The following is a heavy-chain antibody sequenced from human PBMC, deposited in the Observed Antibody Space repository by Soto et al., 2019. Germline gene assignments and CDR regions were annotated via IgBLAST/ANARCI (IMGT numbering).Heavy chain of an antibody. CDR1: GFTFSSYA. CDR3: AREGGGRYFDQTPHPQRYNWFDP. J-gene: IGHJ5*02. Sequence: GGSLRLSCAASGFTFSSYAMHWVRQAPGKGLEWVAVISYDGSNKYYADSVKGRFTISRDNSKNTLYLQMNSLRAEDTAVYYCAREGGGRYFDQTPHPQRYNWFDPWGQGTLVTVSS. D-gene: IGHD3-9*01. CDR2: ISYDGSNK. V-gene: IGHV3-30-3*01.